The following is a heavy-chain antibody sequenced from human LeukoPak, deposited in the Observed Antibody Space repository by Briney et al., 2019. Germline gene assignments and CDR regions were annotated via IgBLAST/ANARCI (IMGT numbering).Heavy chain of an antibody. CDR3: ARHEARIAAFRSGYFDL. CDR1: GGSISSSSYY. CDR2: IYYSGST. Sequence: SETLSLTFTVSGGSISSSSYYWGWIRQPPGKGLEWIGSIYYSGSTYYNPSLKSRVTISVDTSKNQFSLKLSSVTAADTAVYYCARHEARIAAFRSGYFDLWGRGTLVTVSS. V-gene: IGHV4-39*01. J-gene: IGHJ2*01. D-gene: IGHD6-13*01.